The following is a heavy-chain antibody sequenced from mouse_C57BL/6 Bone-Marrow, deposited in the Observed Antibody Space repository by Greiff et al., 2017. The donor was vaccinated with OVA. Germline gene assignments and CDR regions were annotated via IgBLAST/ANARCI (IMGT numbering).Heavy chain of an antibody. V-gene: IGHV1-55*01. CDR3: ARPNSNRDY. D-gene: IGHD2-5*01. Sequence: QVQLQQPGAELVKPGASVKMSCKASGYTFTSYWITWVKQRPGQGLEWIGDIYPGSGSTNYTEKLKSKATLTVDTSSSTAYMQLSSLTSEDSAVYYCARPNSNRDYWGQGTTLTVSS. CDR2: IYPGSGST. J-gene: IGHJ2*01. CDR1: GYTFTSYW.